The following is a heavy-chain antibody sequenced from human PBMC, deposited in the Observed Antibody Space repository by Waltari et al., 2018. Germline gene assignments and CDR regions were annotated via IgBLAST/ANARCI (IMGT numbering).Heavy chain of an antibody. CDR2: INPRGGST. CDR1: GYTFTSYY. V-gene: IGHV1-46*01. Sequence: QVQLVQSGAEVKKPGASVKVSCKASGYTFTSYYMHWVRQAPGQGLEWMGRINPRGGSTSYAQKFQGRVTMTRDTSTSTVYMELSSLRSEDTAVYYCARDAALDIVVVPAAHGFDYWGQGTLVTVSS. CDR3: ARDAALDIVVVPAAHGFDY. D-gene: IGHD2-2*01. J-gene: IGHJ4*02.